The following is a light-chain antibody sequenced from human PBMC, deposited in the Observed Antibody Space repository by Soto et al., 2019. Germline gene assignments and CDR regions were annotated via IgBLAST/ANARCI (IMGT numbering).Light chain of an antibody. Sequence: EIVMTQSPATLSVSPGERATLSCRASQSVSSNLAWYQQQPGQAPRLLIYHASTRATGIPARLSGSGSGTEFTLTISSLQAEDFAVYYCQQYNKWPLTFGGGTKVEIK. J-gene: IGKJ4*01. CDR2: HAS. CDR1: QSVSSN. CDR3: QQYNKWPLT. V-gene: IGKV3-15*01.